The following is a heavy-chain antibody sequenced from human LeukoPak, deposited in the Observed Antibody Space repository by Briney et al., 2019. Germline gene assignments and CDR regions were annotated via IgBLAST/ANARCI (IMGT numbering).Heavy chain of an antibody. V-gene: IGHV1-2*02. CDR3: ARGGTVVRGADDAFDI. Sequence: ASVKGSCKASGFTFTGYYMHWVRQAPGQGLEWMGWINPNSGGTNYAQKFQGRVTMTRETSISTVYMELSGLRSDDTAVYSCARGGTVVRGADDAFDIWGQGTMVTVSS. D-gene: IGHD3-10*01. J-gene: IGHJ3*02. CDR2: INPNSGGT. CDR1: GFTFTGYY.